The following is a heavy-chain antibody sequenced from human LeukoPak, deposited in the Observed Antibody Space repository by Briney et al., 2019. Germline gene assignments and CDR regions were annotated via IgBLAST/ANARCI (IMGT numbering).Heavy chain of an antibody. CDR3: ARSGGPNYFAS. D-gene: IGHD6-19*01. V-gene: IGHV3-23*01. CDR1: GFTFSTYA. J-gene: IGHJ4*02. CDR2: ISSRSFST. Sequence: GGSLRLSCAASGFTFSTYAMSWVRQAPGKGLEWVSLISSRSFSTNYADSVKGRFTISRDDSRNMLYLQMNSLTAEDTAVYYCARSGGPNYFASCGQGALLTVSS.